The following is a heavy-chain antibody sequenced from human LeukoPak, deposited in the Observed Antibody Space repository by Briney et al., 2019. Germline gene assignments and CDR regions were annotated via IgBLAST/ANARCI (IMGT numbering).Heavy chain of an antibody. CDR2: IYYSGST. D-gene: IGHD6-6*01. J-gene: IGHJ2*01. CDR1: GGSISSYY. CDR3: ARGIKIEYSSSSRNWYFDL. Sequence: SETLSLTRTVSGGSISSYYWSWIWQPPGKGLEWIGYIYYSGSTNYNPSPKSRVTITVDTSKNQFSLKVSSVTAADTAVYYCARGIKIEYSSSSRNWYFDLWGRGTLVTVSS. V-gene: IGHV4-59*08.